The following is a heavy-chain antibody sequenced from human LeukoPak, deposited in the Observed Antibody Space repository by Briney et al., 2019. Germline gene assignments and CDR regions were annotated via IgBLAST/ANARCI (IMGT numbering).Heavy chain of an antibody. CDR3: AKTYYYDPFDF. V-gene: IGHV4-39*01. J-gene: IGHJ4*02. Sequence: SETLSLTCTVSGGSISNRGYYWGWIRQPPGKGLEWIGNIYYSGNTYYNPSLKSRVTISVDTSKNQFSLKLSSVTAADTAVYYCAKTYYYDPFDFWGQGTLVTVSS. CDR1: GGSISNRGYY. CDR2: IYYSGNT. D-gene: IGHD3-22*01.